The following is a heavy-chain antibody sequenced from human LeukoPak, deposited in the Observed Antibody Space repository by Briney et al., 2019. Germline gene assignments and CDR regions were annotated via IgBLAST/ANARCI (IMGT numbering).Heavy chain of an antibody. CDR2: ISAYNGNT. CDR3: ARDLRSGYGSGSYHY. Sequence: GASVKVSCKASGYTFTSYGISWVRQAPGQGLEWMGWISAYNGNTNYAQKLQGRVTMTTDTSTSTAYMELRSLRSDDTAVYYCARDLRSGYGSGSYHYWGQGTLVTVSS. CDR1: GYTFTSYG. V-gene: IGHV1-18*01. D-gene: IGHD3-10*01. J-gene: IGHJ4*02.